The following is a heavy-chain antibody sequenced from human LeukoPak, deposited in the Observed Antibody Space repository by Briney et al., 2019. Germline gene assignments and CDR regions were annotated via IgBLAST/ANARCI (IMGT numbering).Heavy chain of an antibody. J-gene: IGHJ4*02. CDR1: GFTFSSYS. D-gene: IGHD3-9*01. CDR2: ISSSSSYI. CDR3: ARGRRYYDILTGYYHFDY. Sequence: GGSLRLSCAASGFTFSSYSMNWVRQAPGKGLEWVSSISSSSSYIYYADSVKGRFTISRENARNSLYLQMNSLRSEDTAVYYCARGRRYYDILTGYYHFDYWGQGTLVTVSS. V-gene: IGHV3-21*04.